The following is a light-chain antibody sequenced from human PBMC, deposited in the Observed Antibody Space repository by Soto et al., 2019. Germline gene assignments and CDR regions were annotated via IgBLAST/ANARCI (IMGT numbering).Light chain of an antibody. J-gene: IGKJ1*01. Sequence: EIVLTQSPGTLTLSPGERATLSCRASQSVSNNYLAWYQQKPGQAPRLLIYGASNRATGIPDRFSGSGSGTDFTLTISRLEPEDFAVYYCQQYGSSPPTWTFGQGTKVDNK. V-gene: IGKV3-20*01. CDR3: QQYGSSPPTWT. CDR2: GAS. CDR1: QSVSNNY.